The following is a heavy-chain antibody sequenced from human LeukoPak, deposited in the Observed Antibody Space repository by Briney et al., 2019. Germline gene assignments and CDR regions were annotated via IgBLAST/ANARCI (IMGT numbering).Heavy chain of an antibody. D-gene: IGHD2-15*01. V-gene: IGHV3-21*01. J-gene: IGHJ6*02. CDR3: ARDPTPRYCSGGSCYTHYGMDV. CDR1: GFTFSSYT. CDR2: ISSSSSYI. Sequence: PGGSLRLSCAASGFTFSSYTMNWVRQAPGKGLEWFSSISSSSSYIYYADSVKGRLTISRDNAKNSLYLQMNSLRAEDTAVYYCARDPTPRYCSGGSCYTHYGMDVWGQGTTVTVSS.